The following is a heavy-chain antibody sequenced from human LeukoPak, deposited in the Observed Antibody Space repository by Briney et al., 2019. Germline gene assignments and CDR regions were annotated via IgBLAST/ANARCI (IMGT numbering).Heavy chain of an antibody. CDR2: ISWNSGSI. CDR1: GFTFDNYA. CDR3: AELGITMIGGV. D-gene: IGHD3-10*02. V-gene: IGHV3-9*01. J-gene: IGHJ6*04. Sequence: GGSLRLSCAASGFTFDNYAMHWVRQAPGKGLEWVSGISWNSGSIDYADSVKGRFTISRDNAKNSLYLQMNSLRAEDTAVYYCAELGITMIGGVWGKGTTVTISS.